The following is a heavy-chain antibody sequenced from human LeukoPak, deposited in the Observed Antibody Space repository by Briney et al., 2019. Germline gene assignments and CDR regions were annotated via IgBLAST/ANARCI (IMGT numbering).Heavy chain of an antibody. V-gene: IGHV3-23*01. Sequence: GGTLRLSCAASGFTLSSYGMSWVRQAPGKGLEWVSAISASGGSTYYTDSVKGRVTISRDNSKNTLYLQMNSLRAEDTAVYYCAKEGNGLRYFDWLLPEEYYFDYWGQGTLVTVSS. D-gene: IGHD3-9*01. CDR3: AKEGNGLRYFDWLLPEEYYFDY. CDR1: GFTLSSYG. J-gene: IGHJ4*02. CDR2: ISASGGST.